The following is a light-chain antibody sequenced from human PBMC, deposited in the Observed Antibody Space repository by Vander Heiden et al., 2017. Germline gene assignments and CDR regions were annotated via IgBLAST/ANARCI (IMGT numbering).Light chain of an antibody. Sequence: QSVLMQPPPVSGAPGQGVTISCTGSSSNIGAGYDVHWYKQLPRTAPKVLHYAYTNRPSGVPDRISGSKSGTSASLAITGLQAEDEADYYCHSYDNRLNIYVFGTGTKVTVL. CDR2: AYT. CDR3: HSYDNRLNIYV. CDR1: SSNIGAGYD. J-gene: IGLJ1*01. V-gene: IGLV1-40*01.